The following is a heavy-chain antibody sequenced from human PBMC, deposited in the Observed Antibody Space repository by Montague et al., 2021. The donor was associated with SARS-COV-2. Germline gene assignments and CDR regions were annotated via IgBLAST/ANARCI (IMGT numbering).Heavy chain of an antibody. CDR2: IYHSGST. CDR3: MRAGGFDNRPPV. J-gene: IGHJ4*02. Sequence: SETLSLTCAVSGDSIMTTNWWSWVRQPPGKGLEWIGEIYHSGSTNYNPSLKSRVTMSVDKSKNQFSLELNSLTAADTALYYCMRAGGFDNRPPVWGQGALVTVSS. V-gene: IGHV4-4*02. CDR1: GDSIMTTNW. D-gene: IGHD3-9*01.